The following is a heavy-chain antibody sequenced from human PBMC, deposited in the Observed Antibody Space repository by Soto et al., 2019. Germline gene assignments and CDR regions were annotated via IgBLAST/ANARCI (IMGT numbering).Heavy chain of an antibody. CDR2: MNPNSGNT. V-gene: IGHV1-8*01. D-gene: IGHD3-22*01. J-gene: IGHJ5*02. Sequence: ASLKVSCKASGYTFTSYDINCVRQATGQGLEWMGCMNPNSGNTGYAQKFQGRVTMTRNTSISTAYMELSSLRSEDTAVYFCARVTYYYDSSGYYFLWFDPWGEGTLVTVSS. CDR1: GYTFTSYD. CDR3: ARVTYYYDSSGYYFLWFDP.